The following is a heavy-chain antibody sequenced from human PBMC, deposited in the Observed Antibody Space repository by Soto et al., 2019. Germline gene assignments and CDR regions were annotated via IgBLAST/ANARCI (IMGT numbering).Heavy chain of an antibody. CDR2: IYYSGST. CDR3: ARDWDKEWFDP. Sequence: ASETLSLTCTVSGGSISSGGYYWSWIRQHPGKGLEWIGYIYYSGSTYYNPSLKSRVTISVDTSKNQFSLKLSSVTAADTAVYYCARDWDKEWFDPWGQGTLVTVSS. J-gene: IGHJ5*02. CDR1: GGSISSGGYY. D-gene: IGHD1-26*01. V-gene: IGHV4-31*03.